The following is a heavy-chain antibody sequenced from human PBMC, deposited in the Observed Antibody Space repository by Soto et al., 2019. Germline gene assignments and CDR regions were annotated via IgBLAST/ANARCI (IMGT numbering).Heavy chain of an antibody. CDR1: GASINNNDYY. J-gene: IGHJ4*01. D-gene: IGHD2-21*01. CDR2: VYYSGTT. V-gene: IGHV4-61*05. Sequence: SETLSLTCTVSGASINNNDYYWSWIRQTPGKGLEWIGYVYYSGTTDYSPSFQGQVTISADKSISTAYLQWSSLKASDTAMYYCARLANIFDFDNWGHGTLVTVSS. CDR3: ARLANIFDFDN.